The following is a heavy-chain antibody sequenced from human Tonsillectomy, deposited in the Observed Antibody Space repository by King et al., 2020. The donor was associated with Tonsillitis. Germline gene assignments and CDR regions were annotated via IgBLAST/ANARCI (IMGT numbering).Heavy chain of an antibody. J-gene: IGHJ4*02. CDR3: ARVTLYYYDSSCYYSPGYYFDY. CDR2: IYYRGST. D-gene: IGHD3-22*01. CDR1: GGSISRYY. Sequence: VQLQESGPGLVKPSETLSLTCTVSGGSISRYYWSWIRPPPGKGLEWIGYIYYRGSTNYNPSLQSRVTIPVDTSKNQFSLKLSSVTAADTAVYYCARVTLYYYDSSCYYSPGYYFDYWGQGTLVTVSS. V-gene: IGHV4-59*01.